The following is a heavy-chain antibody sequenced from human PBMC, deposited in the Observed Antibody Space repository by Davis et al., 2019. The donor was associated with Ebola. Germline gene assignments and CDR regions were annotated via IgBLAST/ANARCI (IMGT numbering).Heavy chain of an antibody. Sequence: PGGSLRLSCAASGFPFSSYGMSWVRQAPGKGLEWVSSISNSGDRAHYVDAVKGRFSISRDNSKSTVDLQMNGLRAEDTAVYYCARFPGGGDWKIDSWGQGTLVTVSS. J-gene: IGHJ4*02. CDR2: ISNSGDRA. CDR1: GFPFSSYG. D-gene: IGHD2-21*02. V-gene: IGHV3-23*01. CDR3: ARFPGGGDWKIDS.